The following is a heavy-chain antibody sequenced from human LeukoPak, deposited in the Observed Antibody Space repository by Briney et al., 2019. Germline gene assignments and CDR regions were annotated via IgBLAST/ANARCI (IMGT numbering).Heavy chain of an antibody. CDR2: INPNTGGT. Sequence: ASVKVSCKASGYTFTGYYMHWVRQAPGQGLEWMGWINPNTGGTNNAQKSQGRVTVTRDTSISTAYMELSRLRSDDTAVYYCARSLVVVAVSYDYWGQGTLVTVSS. CDR1: GYTFTGYY. J-gene: IGHJ4*02. CDR3: ARSLVVVAVSYDY. D-gene: IGHD2-15*01. V-gene: IGHV1-2*02.